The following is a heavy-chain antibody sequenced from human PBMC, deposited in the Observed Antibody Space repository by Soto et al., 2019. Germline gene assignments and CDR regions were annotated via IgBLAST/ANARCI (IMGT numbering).Heavy chain of an antibody. D-gene: IGHD2-15*01. V-gene: IGHV3-21*01. CDR3: ARDPSDIVVPAGSC. Sequence: GGSLRLSCAASGFTFSSYSMNWVRQAPGKGLEWVSSISSSSSYIYYADSVKGRFTISRDNAKNSLYLQMNSLRAEDTAVYYCARDPSDIVVPAGSCWGQGTLVTVSS. CDR2: ISSSSSYI. J-gene: IGHJ4*02. CDR1: GFTFSSYS.